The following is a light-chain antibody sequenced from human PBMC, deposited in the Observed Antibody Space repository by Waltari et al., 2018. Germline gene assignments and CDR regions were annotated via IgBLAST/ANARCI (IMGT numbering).Light chain of an antibody. J-gene: IGLJ2*01. CDR3: ASCTDTIPPVV. CDR2: GVN. V-gene: IGLV2-14*01. Sequence: QSALTQPASVSGSPGQPITISCTGTSRDIGLYNCVSWYQLHPAEAPPLILYGVNSRPSGVSNRFSGAKSGNTASLTISGLQGDDEADYFCASCTDTIPPVVFGGGTKLTVL. CDR1: SRDIGLYNC.